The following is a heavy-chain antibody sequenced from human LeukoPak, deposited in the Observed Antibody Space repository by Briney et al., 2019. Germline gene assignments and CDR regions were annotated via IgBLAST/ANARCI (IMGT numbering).Heavy chain of an antibody. D-gene: IGHD1-26*01. CDR3: ARDLYSGSYEDFYFDY. V-gene: IGHV3-7*01. Sequence: SGGTLRLSCAASGFTFSSYGMSWVRQAAGKGLEWVANIKQDGSVKYYVDSVKGRFTTSRDNAKNSLYLQMNSLRAEDTAVYYCARDLYSGSYEDFYFDYWGQGTLVTVSS. J-gene: IGHJ4*02. CDR2: IKQDGSVK. CDR1: GFTFSSYG.